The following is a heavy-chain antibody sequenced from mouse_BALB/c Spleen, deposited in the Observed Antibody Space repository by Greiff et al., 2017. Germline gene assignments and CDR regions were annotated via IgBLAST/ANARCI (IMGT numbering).Heavy chain of an antibody. V-gene: IGHV1-9*01. D-gene: IGHD2-10*01. Sequence: VKLQESGAELKKPGASVKISCKATGYTFSSYWIEWVKQRPGHGLEWIGEILPGSGSTNYNEKFKGKATFTADTSSNTAYMQLSSLTSEDSAVYYCARKTAYYGNLYAMDYWGQGTSVTVSS. CDR3: ARKTAYYGNLYAMDY. J-gene: IGHJ4*01. CDR2: ILPGSGST. CDR1: GYTFSSYW.